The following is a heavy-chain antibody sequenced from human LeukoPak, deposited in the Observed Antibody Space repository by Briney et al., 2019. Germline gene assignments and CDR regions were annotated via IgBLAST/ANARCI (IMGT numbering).Heavy chain of an antibody. J-gene: IGHJ4*02. CDR1: GFTFSSYE. Sequence: HPGGSLRLSCAASGFTFSSYEMNWVRQAPGKGLEWVSYISRSGSTIYYADSVKGRFTISRDNAKNSLYLQMSGLGAEDTAVYYCGSGYDIDYWGQGILVTVSP. CDR2: ISRSGSTI. CDR3: GSGYDIDY. D-gene: IGHD2-2*01. V-gene: IGHV3-48*03.